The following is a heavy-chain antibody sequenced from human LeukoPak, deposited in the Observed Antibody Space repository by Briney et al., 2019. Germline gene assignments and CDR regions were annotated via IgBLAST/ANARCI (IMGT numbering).Heavy chain of an antibody. V-gene: IGHV1-18*01. CDR1: GYTFTSYG. Sequence: ASVKVSCKASGYTFTSYGISWVRQAPGQGLEWMGWISAYNGNTNYAQKLQGRVAMTTDTSTSTAYMELSRLRSDDTAVYYCAREGCSRTSCYSFDYWGQGALVTVSS. CDR3: AREGCSRTSCYSFDY. CDR2: ISAYNGNT. J-gene: IGHJ4*02. D-gene: IGHD2-2*01.